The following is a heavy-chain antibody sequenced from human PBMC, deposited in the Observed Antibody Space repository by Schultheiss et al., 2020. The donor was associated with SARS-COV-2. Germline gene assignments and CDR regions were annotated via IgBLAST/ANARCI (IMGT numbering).Heavy chain of an antibody. Sequence: ASVKVSCKASGYTFTSYGISWVRQAPGQGLEWMGWISAYNGNTNYAQKLQGRVTMTTDTSTSTAYMELSSLRSEDTAVYYCARVVPYYDILTGYSPAAFDIWGQGTMVTVSS. D-gene: IGHD3-9*01. V-gene: IGHV1-18*01. J-gene: IGHJ3*02. CDR3: ARVVPYYDILTGYSPAAFDI. CDR1: GYTFTSYG. CDR2: ISAYNGNT.